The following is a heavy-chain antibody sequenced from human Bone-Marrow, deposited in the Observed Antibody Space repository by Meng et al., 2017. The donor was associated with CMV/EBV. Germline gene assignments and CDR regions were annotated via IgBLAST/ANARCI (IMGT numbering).Heavy chain of an antibody. CDR1: GFTVSSKY. D-gene: IGHD3-16*01. J-gene: IGHJ6*02. CDR3: ARYNLGGGGMDV. CDR2: IYSGGTT. V-gene: IGHV3-66*02. Sequence: GESLKISCAASGFTVSSKYMSWVRQAPGKGLEWVSVIYSGGTTYYADSVKGRFTISRDNSKNTLYLQRNSLKVEDTAVYYCARYNLGGGGMDVWGQGTTVTVSS.